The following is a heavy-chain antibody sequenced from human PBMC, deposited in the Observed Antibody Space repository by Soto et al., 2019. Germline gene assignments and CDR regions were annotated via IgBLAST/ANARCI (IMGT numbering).Heavy chain of an antibody. CDR1: GGTFSSYA. V-gene: IGHV1-69*13. D-gene: IGHD2-8*01. CDR3: ARAGNGRSYYYYGMDV. J-gene: IGHJ6*02. Sequence: SVKVSCKASGGTFSSYAISWVRQAPGQGLEWMGGIIPIFGTANYAQKFQGRVTITADESTSTAYMELSSLRSEDTAVYYCARAGNGRSYYYYGMDVCGQGTTVTVSS. CDR2: IIPIFGTA.